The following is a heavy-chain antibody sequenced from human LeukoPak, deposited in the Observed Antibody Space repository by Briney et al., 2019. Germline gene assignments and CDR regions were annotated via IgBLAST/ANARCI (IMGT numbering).Heavy chain of an antibody. Sequence: GGSLRLSCAASGFSFSDYVMNWVRQAPGKGLEWVSFIRYDGSNKYYADSVKGRFTISRDNSKNTLYLQMNSLRAEDTAVYYCARDYGELLWFGELSGGHYYYYYMDVWGKGTTVTVSS. V-gene: IGHV3-30*02. D-gene: IGHD3-10*01. CDR2: IRYDGSNK. CDR3: ARDYGELLWFGELSGGHYYYYYMDV. J-gene: IGHJ6*03. CDR1: GFSFSDYV.